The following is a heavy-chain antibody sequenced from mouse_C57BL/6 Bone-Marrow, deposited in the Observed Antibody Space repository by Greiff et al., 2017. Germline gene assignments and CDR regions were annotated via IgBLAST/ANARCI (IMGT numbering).Heavy chain of an antibody. CDR2: INYDGSST. J-gene: IGHJ1*03. CDR3: ERERGEGWLLRYFDV. D-gene: IGHD2-3*01. V-gene: IGHV5-16*01. CDR1: GFTFSDYY. Sequence: EVKLMESEGGLVQPGSSMKLSCTASGFTFSDYYMAWVRQVPEKGLEWVANINYDGSSTYYLDSLKSRFIISRDNAKNILYLQMSSLKYEDTATYYCERERGEGWLLRYFDVWGTGTTVTVSS.